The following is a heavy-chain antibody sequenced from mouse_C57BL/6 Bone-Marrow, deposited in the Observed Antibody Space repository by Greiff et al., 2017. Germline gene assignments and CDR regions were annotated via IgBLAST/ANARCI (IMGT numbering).Heavy chain of an antibody. J-gene: IGHJ1*03. V-gene: IGHV1-15*01. Sequence: VHLVESGAELVRPGASVTLSCKASGYTFTDYEMHWVKQTPVHGLEWIGAIDPETGGTAYNQKFKGKARLTADKSSSTAYMKLRSLTSEDSAVYYCTRTVTSVVEGEWDFDVWGTGTTVTVSS. CDR1: GYTFTDYE. CDR2: IDPETGGT. CDR3: TRTVTSVVEGEWDFDV. D-gene: IGHD1-1*01.